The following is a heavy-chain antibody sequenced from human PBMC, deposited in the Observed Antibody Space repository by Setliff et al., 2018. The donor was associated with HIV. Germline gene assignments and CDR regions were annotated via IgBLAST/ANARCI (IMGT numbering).Heavy chain of an antibody. CDR3: ARVTSSSWHPYYYYYYMDV. Sequence: LSLTCTVSGGSISSYYWSWIRQPPGKGLEWIGYIYTSGSTNYNPSLKSRVTISVDTSKNQFSLKLSSVTAADTAVYYCARVTSSSWHPYYYYYYMDVWGKGTTVTVSS. V-gene: IGHV4-4*08. D-gene: IGHD6-13*01. CDR1: GGSISSYY. J-gene: IGHJ6*03. CDR2: IYTSGST.